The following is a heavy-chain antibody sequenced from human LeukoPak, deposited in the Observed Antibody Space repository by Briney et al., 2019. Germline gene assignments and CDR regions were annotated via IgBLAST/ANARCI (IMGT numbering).Heavy chain of an antibody. D-gene: IGHD2-2*01. V-gene: IGHV3-7*01. J-gene: IGHJ4*02. CDR3: AREYCSSTSCHRLLYYFDY. Sequence: PGGSLRLSCAVSGYTFSSYWMSWVRQAPGKGLGWVANIKQDGSEKYYVDSVKGRFTISRDNAKNSLYLQMNSLRAEDTAVYYCAREYCSSTSCHRLLYYFDYWGQGTLVTVSS. CDR1: GYTFSSYW. CDR2: IKQDGSEK.